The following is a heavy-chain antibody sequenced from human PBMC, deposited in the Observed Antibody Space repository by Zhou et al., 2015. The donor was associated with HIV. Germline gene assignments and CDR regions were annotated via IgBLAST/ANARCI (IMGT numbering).Heavy chain of an antibody. CDR2: INPSGGST. D-gene: IGHD5-18*01. J-gene: IGHJ4*02. CDR1: GYTFTSYY. V-gene: IGHV1-46*01. Sequence: QVQLVQSGAEVKKPGASVKVSCKASGYTFTSYYMHWVRQAPGQGLEWMGIINPSGGSTSYAQKFQGRVTMTRDTSTSTVYMELSSLRSEDTAVYYCARSSVDTAMVTPNFDYVGPGNPGPPSP. CDR3: ARSSVDTAMVTPNFDY.